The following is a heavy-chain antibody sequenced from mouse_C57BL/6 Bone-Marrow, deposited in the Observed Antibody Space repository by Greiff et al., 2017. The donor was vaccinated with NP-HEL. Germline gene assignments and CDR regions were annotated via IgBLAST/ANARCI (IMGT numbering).Heavy chain of an antibody. CDR2: IHPNSGST. V-gene: IGHV1-64*01. Sequence: VQLQQSGPVLVKPGASVKMSCKASGYTFTDYYMNWVKQRPGQGLEWIGMIHPNSGSTNYNEKFKSKATLTVDKSSSTAYMQLSSLTSEDSAVDYCARAYYYGSSPAYWGQGTLVTVSA. CDR3: ARAYYYGSSPAY. D-gene: IGHD1-1*01. J-gene: IGHJ3*01. CDR1: GYTFTDYY.